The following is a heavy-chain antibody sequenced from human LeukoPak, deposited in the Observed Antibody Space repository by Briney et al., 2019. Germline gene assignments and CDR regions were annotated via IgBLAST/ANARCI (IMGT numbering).Heavy chain of an antibody. CDR2: ISYDGSNK. V-gene: IGHV3-30*18. CDR1: GFTFSSYG. D-gene: IGHD2-21*02. CDR3: AKKYCGGDCYLDGFDY. Sequence: GRSLRLSCAASGFTFSSYGMHWVRQAPGKGLEWVAVISYDGSNKYYADSVKGRFTISRDNSKNTLYLQMNSLRAEDTGVYYCAKKYCGGDCYLDGFDYWGQGTLVTVSS. J-gene: IGHJ4*02.